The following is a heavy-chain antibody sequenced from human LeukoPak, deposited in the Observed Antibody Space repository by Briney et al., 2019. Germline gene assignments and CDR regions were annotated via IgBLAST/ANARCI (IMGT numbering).Heavy chain of an antibody. D-gene: IGHD6-13*01. V-gene: IGHV7-4-1*02. CDR2: INTNTRNP. CDR1: GYSFTTYA. Sequence: GASVKVSCKASGYSFTTYALNWVRQAPGQGLEWMGWINTNTRNPTYAQGLPGRFVLSLDTSVSTSYLQISSLKTEDTAVYYCSRVGPPTPTIATAGTGYFQHWGQGTLVTVSS. CDR3: SRVGPPTPTIATAGTGYFQH. J-gene: IGHJ1*01.